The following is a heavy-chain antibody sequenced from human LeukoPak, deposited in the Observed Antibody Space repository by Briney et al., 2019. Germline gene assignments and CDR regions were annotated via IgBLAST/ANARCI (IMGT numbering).Heavy chain of an antibody. D-gene: IGHD3-22*01. V-gene: IGHV1-69*04. CDR3: ASWYDSSGYYNGYFDY. J-gene: IGHJ4*02. CDR1: GYTFTSYG. Sequence: SVKVSCKASGYTFTSYGISWVRQAPGQGLEWMGRIIPILGIANYAQKFQGRVTITADKSTSTAYMELSSLRSEDTAVYYCASWYDSSGYYNGYFDYWGQGTLVTVS. CDR2: IIPILGIA.